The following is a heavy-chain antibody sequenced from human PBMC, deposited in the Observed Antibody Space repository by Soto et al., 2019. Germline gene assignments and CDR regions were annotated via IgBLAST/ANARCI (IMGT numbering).Heavy chain of an antibody. D-gene: IGHD1-7*01. CDR1: GLPFTSYW. V-gene: IGHV3-74*01. J-gene: IGHJ4*02. CDR3: AKDMNSVPEY. CDR2: IKTDGSIT. Sequence: VVSLRLSCAASGLPFTSYWVYWVRQAPGKGLVSFSRIKTDGSITSYADSVKGRFTVSRDNAIDRLYLQMNSLRAEDTAVYYCAKDMNSVPEYWGQGPLVTVSS.